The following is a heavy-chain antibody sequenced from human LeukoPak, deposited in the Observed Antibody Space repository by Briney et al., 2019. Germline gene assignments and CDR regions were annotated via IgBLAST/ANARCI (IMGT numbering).Heavy chain of an antibody. V-gene: IGHV4-61*02. D-gene: IGHD6-6*01. CDR2: IYTSGST. J-gene: IGHJ5*02. CDR1: GGSISSGSYY. CDR3: ARDQYSSSPNWFDP. Sequence: TTSQTLCLTCTVSGGSISSGSYYWSWIRQPTGKGLEWIGRIYTSGSTNYNPSLKSRVTISVDTSKNQFSLKLSSVTAADTAVYYCARDQYSSSPNWFDPWGQGTLVTVSS.